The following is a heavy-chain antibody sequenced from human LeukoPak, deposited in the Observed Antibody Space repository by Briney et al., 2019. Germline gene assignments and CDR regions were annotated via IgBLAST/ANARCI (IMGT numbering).Heavy chain of an antibody. J-gene: IGHJ4*02. V-gene: IGHV4-38-2*01. CDR1: GFTFSSYG. Sequence: GSLRLSCAASGFTFSSYGMSWVRQAPGKGLEWIGSIYHSGSTYYNPSLKSRVTISVDTSKNQFSLKLSSVTAADTAVYYCARWGGGLFDYWGQGTLDTVSS. CDR2: IYHSGST. D-gene: IGHD3-16*01. CDR3: ARWGGGLFDY.